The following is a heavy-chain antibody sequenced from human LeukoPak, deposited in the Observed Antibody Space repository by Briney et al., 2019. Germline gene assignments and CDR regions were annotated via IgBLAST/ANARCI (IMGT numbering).Heavy chain of an antibody. D-gene: IGHD6-19*01. J-gene: IGHJ4*02. CDR2: ISAYNGNT. Sequence: ASVKVSCKGSGYTFTNYGISWVRQAPGQGLEWMGWISAYNGNTNYAQKLQGRVTMTTDTSTSTAYMELRSLRSDDTAVYYCARDDSSGWYSDYWGQGTLVTVSS. CDR1: GYTFTNYG. V-gene: IGHV1-18*01. CDR3: ARDDSSGWYSDY.